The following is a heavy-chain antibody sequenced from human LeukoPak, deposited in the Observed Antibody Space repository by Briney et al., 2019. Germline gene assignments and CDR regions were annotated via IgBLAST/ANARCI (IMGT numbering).Heavy chain of an antibody. CDR2: ISGDGSRI. J-gene: IGHJ4*02. D-gene: IGHD1-26*01. Sequence: GGSLRLSCAASGFTFSNYAKHWVRQAPGKGPEWVAVISGDGSRIHHADSVKGRFTISRDNSKNTLYLQMNSLRTEDTAVYYCARAYSAYWYSAYWGQGALVTVSS. CDR3: ARAYSAYWYSAY. CDR1: GFTFSNYA. V-gene: IGHV3-30*04.